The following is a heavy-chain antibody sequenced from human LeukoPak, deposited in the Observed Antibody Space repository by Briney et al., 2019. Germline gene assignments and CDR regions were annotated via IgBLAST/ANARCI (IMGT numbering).Heavy chain of an antibody. Sequence: GGSLRLSCAASGFIFSNFGMSWVRQAPGKGLEWVSAISSSGGTTYYADSVKGRFTISRDNSKNTLYLQMNSLRAEDTAVYYCAKVPADPSEPLPPHAFDIWGQGTMVTVSS. J-gene: IGHJ3*02. CDR1: GFIFSNFG. CDR2: ISSSGGTT. V-gene: IGHV3-23*01. CDR3: AKVPADPSEPLPPHAFDI. D-gene: IGHD2-2*01.